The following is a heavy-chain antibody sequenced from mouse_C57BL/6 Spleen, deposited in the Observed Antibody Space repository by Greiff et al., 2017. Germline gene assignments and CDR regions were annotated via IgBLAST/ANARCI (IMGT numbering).Heavy chain of an antibody. CDR3: ARDQDNYGFDY. Sequence: EVQLVESGGGLVKPGGSLKLSCAASGFTFSSYAMSWVRQTPEKRLEWVATISDGGSYTYYPDNVKGRFTISRDNAKNNLYLQMSHLKSEDTAMYYCARDQDNYGFDYWGQGTTLTVSS. J-gene: IGHJ2*01. D-gene: IGHD1-1*01. CDR2: ISDGGSYT. V-gene: IGHV5-4*01. CDR1: GFTFSSYA.